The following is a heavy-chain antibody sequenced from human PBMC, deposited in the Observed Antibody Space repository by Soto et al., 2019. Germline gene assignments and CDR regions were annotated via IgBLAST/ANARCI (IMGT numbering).Heavy chain of an antibody. CDR3: ARVIAARFIDY. J-gene: IGHJ4*02. D-gene: IGHD6-6*01. CDR1: GGPISSYY. Sequence: SETLSLTCTVSGGPISSYYWSWIRQPPGKGLEGIGYIYYSGSTNYNPSLKSRVTISVDTSKNQFSLKLSSVTAADTAVYYCARVIAARFIDYRGQGPLVTVSS. V-gene: IGHV4-59*01. CDR2: IYYSGST.